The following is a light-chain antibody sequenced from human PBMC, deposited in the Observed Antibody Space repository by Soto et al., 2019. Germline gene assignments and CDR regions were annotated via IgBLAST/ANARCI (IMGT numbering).Light chain of an antibody. J-gene: IGKJ1*01. CDR2: LGS. CDR1: LRLLHSNGYNY. V-gene: IGKV2-28*01. CDR3: MQALQTWT. Sequence: DIVMTQSALSLPVTPGEPSSISCRSSLRLLHSNGYNYLDWYLQKPGQSPQLLIYLGSNRSSGVPDRFSGSGSGTDFTLKISRVEAEDVGVYYCMQALQTWTFGQGTKVDI.